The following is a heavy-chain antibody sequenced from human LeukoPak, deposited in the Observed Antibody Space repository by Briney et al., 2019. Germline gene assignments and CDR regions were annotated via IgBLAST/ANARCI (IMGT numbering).Heavy chain of an antibody. D-gene: IGHD6-13*01. V-gene: IGHV3-11*01. CDR1: GFTFSDYY. Sequence: GGSLRLSCAASGFTFSDYYMSWIRQAPGKGLEWVSYISSSGSTIYYADSEKGRFTISRDNAKNSLYLQMNSLRAEDTAVYYCARDDSSWSEGKFDYWGQGTLVTVSS. CDR2: ISSSGSTI. J-gene: IGHJ4*02. CDR3: ARDDSSWSEGKFDY.